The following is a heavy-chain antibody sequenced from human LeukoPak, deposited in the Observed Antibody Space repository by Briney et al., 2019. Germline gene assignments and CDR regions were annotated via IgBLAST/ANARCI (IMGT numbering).Heavy chain of an antibody. Sequence: ASVKVSCKASGYTFTSYDINWVRQATGQGLEWMGWMNPNSGNTGYAQKLQGRVTMTTDTSTSTAYMELRSLRSDDTAVYYCAREGPQLWYPAFDYWGQGTLVTVSS. CDR1: GYTFTSYD. V-gene: IGHV1-8*01. CDR3: AREGPQLWYPAFDY. D-gene: IGHD5-18*01. J-gene: IGHJ4*02. CDR2: MNPNSGNT.